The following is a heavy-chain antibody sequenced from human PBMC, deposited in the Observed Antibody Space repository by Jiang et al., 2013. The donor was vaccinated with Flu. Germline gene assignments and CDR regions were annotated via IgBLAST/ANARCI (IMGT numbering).Heavy chain of an antibody. CDR2: LYYNGGT. CDR1: GASISRSNYY. Sequence: PGLVKPSETLSLTCSVSGASISRSNYYWAWIRQTPGKGLEWIGSLYYNGGTYSNPSLKSRVIISVDTSKNQFSLHLSSMTAADTAMYYCATIYIRSSGTLPHDFWGLGTLVTVSS. J-gene: IGHJ4*02. V-gene: IGHV4-39*01. CDR3: ATIYIRSSGTLPHDF. D-gene: IGHD2-2*02.